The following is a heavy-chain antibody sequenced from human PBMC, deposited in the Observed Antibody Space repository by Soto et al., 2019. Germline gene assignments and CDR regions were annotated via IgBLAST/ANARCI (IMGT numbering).Heavy chain of an antibody. CDR3: ARGSFSSSSSWFDP. D-gene: IGHD6-6*01. V-gene: IGHV4-31*03. Sequence: TSETLSLTCTVSGGSISSDAKFWSWIRQLPGRGLEWIGYISYTGRTYYTPSLNSRLTISLDTSKNLFSLRLSAVTAADTAVYFCARGSFSSSSSWFDPWGQGTLVTVSS. CDR2: ISYTGRT. CDR1: GGSISSDAKF. J-gene: IGHJ5*02.